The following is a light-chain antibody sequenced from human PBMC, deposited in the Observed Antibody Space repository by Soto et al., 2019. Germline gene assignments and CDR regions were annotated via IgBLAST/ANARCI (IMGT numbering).Light chain of an antibody. J-gene: IGKJ1*01. CDR1: QSVGSN. CDR2: GAS. Sequence: EIVMTQSPATLSVSPGERATLSCRASQSVGSNLAWYQQKPGQAPRLLIYGASTRATGIPARFSGSGSGTEFTLTFSSLQSVDFAISFCQHYNNWPPDRTFGQGTKVEIK. CDR3: QHYNNWPPDRT. V-gene: IGKV3-15*01.